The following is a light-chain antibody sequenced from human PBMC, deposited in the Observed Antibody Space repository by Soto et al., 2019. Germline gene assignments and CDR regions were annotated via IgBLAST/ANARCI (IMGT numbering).Light chain of an antibody. V-gene: IGKV1-39*01. CDR3: QQYDKYST. CDR1: QSISSY. CDR2: AAS. J-gene: IGKJ1*01. Sequence: DIQVTQSPSSLSASVGDRVTITCRASQSISSYLNWYQQKPGKAPKLLIYAASSLQSGVPSRFSGSGSGTDFTLTVTSLQPEDFATYFCQQYDKYSTFGHGTKVDIK.